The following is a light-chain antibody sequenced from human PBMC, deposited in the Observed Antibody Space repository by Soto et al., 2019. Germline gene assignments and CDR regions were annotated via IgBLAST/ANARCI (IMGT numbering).Light chain of an antibody. Sequence: DIVMTQSPDSLAVSLGERATINCNSSQSVLYSSNNKNYLAWYQQKPGQPPKLLIYWASTRESGVPDRFSGSGSGTDFTLTISSLQAEDVAVYYCQQYYSTLPITFGQGTRLEI. CDR2: WAS. J-gene: IGKJ5*01. CDR3: QQYYSTLPIT. V-gene: IGKV4-1*01. CDR1: QSVLYSSNNKNY.